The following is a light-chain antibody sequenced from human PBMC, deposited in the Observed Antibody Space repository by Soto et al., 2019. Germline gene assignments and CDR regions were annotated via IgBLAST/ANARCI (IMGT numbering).Light chain of an antibody. V-gene: IGKV3-15*01. J-gene: IGKJ1*01. CDR2: GAS. CDR3: QQYDKWPPT. Sequence: EIVTTQSPATLSVSPGERTTLSCRASQSVSTILAWYQQKPGQAPRLLIYGASTRATGIPVRFSGSGSGTEFTLTISSLQSEDFAVYYCQQYDKWPPTFGQGTKVDIK. CDR1: QSVSTI.